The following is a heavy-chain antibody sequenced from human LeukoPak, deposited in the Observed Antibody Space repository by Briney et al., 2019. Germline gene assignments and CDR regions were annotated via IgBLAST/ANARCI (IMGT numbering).Heavy chain of an antibody. CDR1: GFTFSSYG. CDR2: ISGSGGST. D-gene: IGHD3-9*01. CDR3: AREYFDWLLAFDI. Sequence: PGGSLRLSCAASGFTFSSYGMSWVRQAPGKGLEWVSAISGSGGSTYYADSVKGRFTISRDNSKNTLYLQMNSLRAEDTAVYYCAREYFDWLLAFDIWGQGTMVTVSS. V-gene: IGHV3-23*01. J-gene: IGHJ3*02.